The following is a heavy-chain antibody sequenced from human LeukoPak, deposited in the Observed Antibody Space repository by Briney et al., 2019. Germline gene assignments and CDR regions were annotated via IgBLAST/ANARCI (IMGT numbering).Heavy chain of an antibody. J-gene: IGHJ4*02. V-gene: IGHV1-46*01. CDR2: INPSGGST. CDR3: ARDLGDSSGYYTFGY. D-gene: IGHD3-22*01. Sequence: ASVKVSCKASGYTFTSYYMHWVRQAPGQGLEWMGIINPSGGSTSYAQKFQGRVTMTRDTSASTVYMELSSLRSEDTAVYYCARDLGDSSGYYTFGYWGQGTLVTVSS. CDR1: GYTFTSYY.